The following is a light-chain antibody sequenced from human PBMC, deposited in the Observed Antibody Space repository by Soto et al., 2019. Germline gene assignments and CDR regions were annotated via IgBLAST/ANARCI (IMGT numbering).Light chain of an antibody. Sequence: QSVTTQPPSSSGTPAQTATISCSGSSSNIGSKTVNWYQQLPGTVPKLLIYNSYQRPSGVPDRFSGSKSGTSASLAISGLQSEDQADYYCAAWDASQNGYVFGAGTEVTVL. CDR1: SSNIGSKT. J-gene: IGLJ1*01. V-gene: IGLV1-44*01. CDR2: NSY. CDR3: AAWDASQNGYV.